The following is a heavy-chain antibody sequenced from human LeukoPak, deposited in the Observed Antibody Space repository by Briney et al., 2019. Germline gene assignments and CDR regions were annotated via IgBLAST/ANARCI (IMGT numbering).Heavy chain of an antibody. J-gene: IGHJ5*02. Sequence: PSETLSLTCAVSGASTSSSHWWSWVRQPPGKGLEWIGYIYYSGSTNYNPSLKSRVTISVDTSKNQFSLKLSSVTAADTAVYYCAREGQSGYNWFDPWGQGTLVTVSS. CDR2: IYYSGST. D-gene: IGHD3-22*01. CDR3: AREGQSGYNWFDP. V-gene: IGHV4-59*11. CDR1: GASTSSSHW.